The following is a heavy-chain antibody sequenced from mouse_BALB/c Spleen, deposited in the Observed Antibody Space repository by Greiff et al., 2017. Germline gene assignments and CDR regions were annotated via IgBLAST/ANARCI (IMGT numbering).Heavy chain of an antibody. Sequence: EVQVVESGGGLVQPGGSLKLSCAASGFTFSSYGMSWVRQTPDKRLELVATINSNGGSTYYPDSVKGRFTISRDNAKNTLYLQMSSLKSEDTAMYYCARGLRRGYAMDYWGQGTSVTVSS. CDR1: GFTFSSYG. V-gene: IGHV5-6-3*01. CDR3: ARGLRRGYAMDY. J-gene: IGHJ4*01. D-gene: IGHD2-4*01. CDR2: INSNGGST.